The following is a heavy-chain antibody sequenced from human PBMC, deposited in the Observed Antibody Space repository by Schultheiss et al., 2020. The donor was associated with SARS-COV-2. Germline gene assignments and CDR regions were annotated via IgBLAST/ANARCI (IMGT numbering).Heavy chain of an antibody. V-gene: IGHV3-7*01. CDR3: ARAYSGYDWTPFDY. Sequence: GGSLRLSCAASGFTFSSYWMSWVRQAPGKGLEWVANIKQDGSEKYYVDSVKGRFTISRDNAKNSLYLQMNSLRAEDTAVYYCARAYSGYDWTPFDYWGQGTLVTVSS. J-gene: IGHJ4*02. CDR2: IKQDGSEK. D-gene: IGHD5-12*01. CDR1: GFTFSSYW.